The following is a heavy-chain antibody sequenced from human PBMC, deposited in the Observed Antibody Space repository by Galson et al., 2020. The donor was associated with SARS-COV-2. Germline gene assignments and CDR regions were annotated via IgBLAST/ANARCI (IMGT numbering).Heavy chain of an antibody. J-gene: IGHJ4*02. CDR2: FVHEDDET. Sequence: ASVKVSCKVSGYSLTEISIHWVRQAPGKGLEWMGGFVHEDDETIYAQKFQGRVTMTEDTSTNTAYMELSSLRSEDTAVYYCTRIRGFSYGYFDNWGQGTLVTVSS. V-gene: IGHV1-24*01. D-gene: IGHD5-18*01. CDR1: GYSLTEIS. CDR3: TRIRGFSYGYFDN.